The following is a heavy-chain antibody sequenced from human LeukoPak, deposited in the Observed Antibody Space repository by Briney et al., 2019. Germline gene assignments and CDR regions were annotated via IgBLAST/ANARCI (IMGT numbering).Heavy chain of an antibody. CDR1: GGSISSSSYY. J-gene: IGHJ4*02. Sequence: SETLSLTCTVSGGSISSSSYYWGWIRQPPGKGLEWIGSIYYSGSTYYNPPLKGRVTISVDTSKNQFSLKLSSVTAADTAVYYCARFYYGSWTFDYWGQGTLVTVSS. D-gene: IGHD3-10*01. V-gene: IGHV4-39*01. CDR3: ARFYYGSWTFDY. CDR2: IYYSGST.